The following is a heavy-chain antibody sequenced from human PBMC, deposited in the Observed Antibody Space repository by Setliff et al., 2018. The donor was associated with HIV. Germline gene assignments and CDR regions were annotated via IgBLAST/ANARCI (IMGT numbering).Heavy chain of an antibody. D-gene: IGHD6-19*01. Sequence: SETLSLTCTVSGGSISNNSYYWGWVRQPPGKGLELIGNLFYNGNTNYNPSLKSRVTISVDTSKNQFSLKLSSVTAADTAIYFCARQFRYPNRAVAGVDYWGQGTLVTSPQ. CDR2: LFYNGNT. J-gene: IGHJ4*02. V-gene: IGHV4-39*01. CDR1: GGSISNNSYY. CDR3: ARQFRYPNRAVAGVDY.